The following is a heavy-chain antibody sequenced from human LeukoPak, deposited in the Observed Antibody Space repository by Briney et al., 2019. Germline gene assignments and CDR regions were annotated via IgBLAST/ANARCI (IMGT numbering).Heavy chain of an antibody. J-gene: IGHJ6*02. CDR2: IRSSSSSM. CDR3: AKVGQYYGMDV. CDR1: GFAFSSYT. V-gene: IGHV3-21*06. Sequence: GGSLRLSCVASGFAFSSYTMNWVRQAPGKGLEWVSSIRSSSSSMYYADSMKGRFIISRDDAKNSLYLQMNSLRIEDTAVYYCAKVGQYYGMDVWGQGTTVTVSS.